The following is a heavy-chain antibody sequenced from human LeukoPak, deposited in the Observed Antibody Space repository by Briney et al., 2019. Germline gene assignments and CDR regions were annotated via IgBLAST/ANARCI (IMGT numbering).Heavy chain of an antibody. CDR2: IRNDGSNN. CDR3: VRGGSPPTSTWSLDE. D-gene: IGHD2-2*01. V-gene: IGHV3-30*02. Sequence: GGSLRLSCAASGFTFSHHGMHWVRQAPGKGLEWVAFIRNDGSNNYYADSVKGRFTISRDNSKNTVSLQMDSLTIEDTAVYYCVRGGSPPTSTWSLDEWGQGTLVSVSS. J-gene: IGHJ4*02. CDR1: GFTFSHHG.